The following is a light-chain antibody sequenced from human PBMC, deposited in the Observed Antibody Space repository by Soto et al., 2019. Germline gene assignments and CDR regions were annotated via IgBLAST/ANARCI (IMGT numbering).Light chain of an antibody. CDR1: DSNIGSNT. Sequence: QSVLTQAPSASGTPGQSVTISCSGSDSNIGSNTVNWYQQLPGMAPKLLIYANFQRSSGAPDRFSASKSGTSASLAISGLQSEEEAQYYCAVWDDGLSGWVFGGGTKLTVL. CDR2: ANF. V-gene: IGLV1-44*01. J-gene: IGLJ2*01. CDR3: AVWDDGLSGWV.